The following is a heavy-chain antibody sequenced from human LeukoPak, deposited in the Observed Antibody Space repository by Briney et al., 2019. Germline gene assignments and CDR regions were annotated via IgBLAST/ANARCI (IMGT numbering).Heavy chain of an antibody. D-gene: IGHD2-2*01. V-gene: IGHV3-66*01. CDR2: IYSGGSI. J-gene: IGHJ2*01. Sequence: GGSLRLSCAASGFTVSSNYMSWVRQAPGKGLEWVSDIYSGGSIYYAVSVKGRFTISRDNSKNTLYLQMNSLRAEDTAVYYCARETGCSSTSCSSYWYFGLWGRGTLVTVSS. CDR1: GFTVSSNY. CDR3: ARETGCSSTSCSSYWYFGL.